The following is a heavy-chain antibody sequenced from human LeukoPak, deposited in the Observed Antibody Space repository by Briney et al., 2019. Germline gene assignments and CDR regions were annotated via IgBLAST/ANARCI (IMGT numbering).Heavy chain of an antibody. J-gene: IGHJ4*02. CDR1: GLTFSSSD. CDR2: IKSDGSNE. V-gene: IGHV3-30*02. CDR3: VNLDH. Sequence: GGSLRLSCTVSGLTFSSSDIHWVRLAPGKGLEWVATIKSDGSNEYFADSVKGRFTISRDNSRNIAYLQMSSLRVEDTAVYYCVNLDHWGQGTLVTVSS.